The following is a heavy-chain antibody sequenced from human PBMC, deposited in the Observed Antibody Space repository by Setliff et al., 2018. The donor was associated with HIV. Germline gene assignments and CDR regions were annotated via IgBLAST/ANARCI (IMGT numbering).Heavy chain of an antibody. Sequence: WGSLRLSCAASGLTFSNYWMHWVRQAPGKGLEWVSRIDSDGSDTNYADSVRGRFTISRDNAKNTVYLQLTSLRAEDTAVYYCARGPQYNFWGGYLGLWGQGTLVTVSS. J-gene: IGHJ4*02. CDR2: IDSDGSDT. CDR1: GLTFSNYW. CDR3: ARGPQYNFWGGYLGL. D-gene: IGHD3-3*01. V-gene: IGHV3-74*01.